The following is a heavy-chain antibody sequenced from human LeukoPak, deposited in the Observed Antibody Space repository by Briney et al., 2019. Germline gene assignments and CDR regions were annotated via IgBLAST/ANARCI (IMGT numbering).Heavy chain of an antibody. V-gene: IGHV3-72*01. J-gene: IGHJ4*02. CDR2: IRRKPNGCTT. D-gene: IGHD3-16*01. CDR3: VRPNFGEPRYFEY. CDR1: GFTFSYHH. Sequence: PGGSLRLSCAASGFTFSYHHLEWVRQAPGKGLVWVARIRRKPNGCTTEYAASVKGRFTISRDNSKNSVYLQMNSLESEDTAVYYCVRPNFGEPRYFEYWGQGALVTVSS.